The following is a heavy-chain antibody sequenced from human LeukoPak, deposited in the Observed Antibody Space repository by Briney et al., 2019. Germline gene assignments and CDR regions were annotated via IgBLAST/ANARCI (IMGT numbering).Heavy chain of an antibody. CDR1: GFTFSSYG. D-gene: IGHD3-10*01. V-gene: IGHV3-30*02. CDR3: ARDFGWPHYFDY. CDR2: IRYDGSNK. J-gene: IGHJ4*02. Sequence: GGSLRLSCAASGFTFSSYGMHWVSQAPGKGLEWVAFIRYDGSNKYYADSVKGRFTISRDNSKNTLYLQMNSLRAEDTAVYYCARDFGWPHYFDYWGQGTLVTVSS.